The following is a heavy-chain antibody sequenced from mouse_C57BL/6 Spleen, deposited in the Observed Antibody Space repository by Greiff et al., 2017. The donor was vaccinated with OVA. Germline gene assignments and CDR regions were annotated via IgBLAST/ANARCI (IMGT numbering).Heavy chain of an antibody. D-gene: IGHD2-14*01. CDR2: ISSGGSYT. J-gene: IGHJ3*01. CDR3: ARLEYDGSY. CDR1: GFTFSSYG. V-gene: IGHV5-6*01. Sequence: VQLKESGGDLVKPGGSLKLSCAASGFTFSSYGMSWVRQTPDKRLEWVATISSGGSYTYYPDSVKGRFTISRDNAKNTLYLQMSSLKSEDTAMDYCARLEYDGSYWGQGTLVTVSA.